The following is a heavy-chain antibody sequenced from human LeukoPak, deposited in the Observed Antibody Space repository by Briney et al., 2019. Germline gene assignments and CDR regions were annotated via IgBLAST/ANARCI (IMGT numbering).Heavy chain of an antibody. CDR1: GGSISSGSYY. Sequence: SQTLSLTCTVSGGSISSGSYYWSWIRQPAGKGLEWIGRIYTSGSTNYNPSLKSRVTISVDTSKNQFSLKLSSVTAADTAVYYCAGDLGSSWGSGGLLDAFDIWGQGTMVTVSS. CDR3: AGDLGSSWGSGGLLDAFDI. CDR2: IYTSGST. D-gene: IGHD6-13*01. V-gene: IGHV4-61*02. J-gene: IGHJ3*02.